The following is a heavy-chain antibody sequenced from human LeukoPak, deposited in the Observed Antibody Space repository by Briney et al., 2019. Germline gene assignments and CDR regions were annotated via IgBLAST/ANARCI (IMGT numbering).Heavy chain of an antibody. Sequence: GGPLRLSCVASGFPFSSYWMTWVRQAPGKGLEWVANIKQDGSKKSYVDSVKGRFTVSRDNAKNSLYLQMNSLRAEDTAIYYCTRVGYIDEGIDYWGQGTLVTVSS. D-gene: IGHD5-24*01. V-gene: IGHV3-7*04. CDR1: GFPFSSYW. CDR2: IKQDGSKK. J-gene: IGHJ4*02. CDR3: TRVGYIDEGIDY.